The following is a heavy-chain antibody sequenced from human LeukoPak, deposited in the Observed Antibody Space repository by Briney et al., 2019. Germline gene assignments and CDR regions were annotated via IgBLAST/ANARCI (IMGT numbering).Heavy chain of an antibody. CDR3: ARTMILIAAAAIDY. D-gene: IGHD6-13*01. J-gene: IGHJ4*02. CDR2: IYYSGST. CDR1: GGSISSSSYY. V-gene: IGHV4-39*07. Sequence: SETLSLTCTVSGGSISSSSYYWGWIRQPPGKGLEWIGSIYYSGSTYYNPSLKSRVTISVDTSRNQFSLKLSSVTAADTAVYYCARTMILIAAAAIDYWGQGTLVTVSS.